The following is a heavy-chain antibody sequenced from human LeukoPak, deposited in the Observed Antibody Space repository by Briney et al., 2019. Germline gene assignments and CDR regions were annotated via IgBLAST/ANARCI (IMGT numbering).Heavy chain of an antibody. V-gene: IGHV3-48*04. J-gene: IGHJ4*02. D-gene: IGHD7-27*01. CDR3: GRGHWGLDY. CDR1: GFSFSSYR. Sequence: PGGSLRLSCAASGFSFSSYRMNWVRQAPGKGLEWVSYISNSGNTIYYADSVKGRFTISRDNAMSSLYLQMNSLRAEDTAVYYCGRGHWGLDYWGQGTLVTVSS. CDR2: ISNSGNTI.